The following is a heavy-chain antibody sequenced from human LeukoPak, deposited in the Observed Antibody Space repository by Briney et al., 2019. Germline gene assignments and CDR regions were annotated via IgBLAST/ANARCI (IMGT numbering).Heavy chain of an antibody. D-gene: IGHD6-13*01. Sequence: SETLSLTCTVSGGSISSSSYYWGWIRQPPGKGLEWIGSIYYSGSTYYNPSLKSRVTISVDTSKNQFSLKLSSVTAADTAVYYCARHIKSSRSNFDYWGQGTLVTVSS. CDR2: IYYSGST. CDR1: GGSISSSSYY. CDR3: ARHIKSSRSNFDY. J-gene: IGHJ4*02. V-gene: IGHV4-39*01.